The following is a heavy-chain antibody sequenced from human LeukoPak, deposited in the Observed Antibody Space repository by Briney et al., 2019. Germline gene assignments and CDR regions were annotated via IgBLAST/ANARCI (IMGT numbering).Heavy chain of an antibody. Sequence: GESLKISCKSSGYSYTSYWIGWVLQMPGKGLEWMVIIYPGDSDTRYSRSFQGQVTISADKSLRTAYLQWRSLKASDTGIYFCARLGGPHSPFDNWGQGTRVIVSS. CDR1: GYSYTSYW. V-gene: IGHV5-51*01. D-gene: IGHD2-15*01. J-gene: IGHJ4*02. CDR3: ARLGGPHSPFDN. CDR2: IYPGDSDT.